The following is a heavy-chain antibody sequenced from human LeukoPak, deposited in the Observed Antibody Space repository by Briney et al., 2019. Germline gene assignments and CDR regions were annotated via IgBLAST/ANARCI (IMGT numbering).Heavy chain of an antibody. V-gene: IGHV4-59*08. Sequence: SETLSLTCTVSGGSNSSYYWSWIRQPPGKGLEWIGYIYYSGSTNYNPSLKSRVTISVDTSKNQFSLKLSSVTAADTAVYYCARLRTGFDPWGQGTLVTVSS. CDR3: ARLRTGFDP. CDR2: IYYSGST. J-gene: IGHJ5*02. CDR1: GGSNSSYY. D-gene: IGHD1-1*01.